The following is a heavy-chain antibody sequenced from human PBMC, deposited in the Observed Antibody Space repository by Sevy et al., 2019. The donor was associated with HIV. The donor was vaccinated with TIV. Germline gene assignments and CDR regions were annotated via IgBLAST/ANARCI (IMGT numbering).Heavy chain of an antibody. Sequence: GGSLRLSCAASGFTFSSYAMHWVRQTTGKDLEWVSAIGTAGDTYYPGSVKGRFTISRENAKNSSYLQMNSLRAGDTAVYYCARAHNSGYYDFDYRGQGTLVTVSS. CDR3: ARAHNSGYYDFDY. J-gene: IGHJ4*02. V-gene: IGHV3-13*01. D-gene: IGHD3-22*01. CDR1: GFTFSSYA. CDR2: IGTAGDT.